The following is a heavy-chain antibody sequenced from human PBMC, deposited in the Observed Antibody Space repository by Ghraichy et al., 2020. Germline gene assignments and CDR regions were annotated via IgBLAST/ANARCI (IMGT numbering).Heavy chain of an antibody. D-gene: IGHD3-3*02. J-gene: IGHJ6*02. V-gene: IGHV3-53*04. CDR1: DFTVGSHY. CDR2: ISGGGAT. Sequence: GGSLRLSCEASDFTVGSHYMSWVRQTPGKELEWVSVISGGGATFYADSVKGRFTISRHNSKNTLYLQLSSLRTDDTAVYYCARDISPPYGLDVWGQGTTVTVSS. CDR3: ARDISPPYGLDV.